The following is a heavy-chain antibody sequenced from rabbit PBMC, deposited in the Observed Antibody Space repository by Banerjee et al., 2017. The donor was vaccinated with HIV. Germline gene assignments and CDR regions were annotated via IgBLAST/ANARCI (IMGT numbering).Heavy chain of an antibody. CDR1: GFEFSNYG. V-gene: IGHV1S45*01. J-gene: IGHJ4*01. D-gene: IGHD1-1*01. CDR3: AREGASVSGYYL. Sequence: QEQLVESGGGLVTPGGSLKLSCKASGFEFSNYGVSWVRQAPGKGLEWIACIYAGSSGTTEYASWAKGRFTISKTSSTTVTLQMTSLTAADTATYFCAREGASVSGYYLWGQGTLVTVS. CDR2: IYAGSSGTT.